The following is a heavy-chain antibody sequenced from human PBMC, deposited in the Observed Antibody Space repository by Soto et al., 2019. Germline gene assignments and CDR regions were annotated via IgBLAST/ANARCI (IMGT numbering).Heavy chain of an antibody. CDR1: GYTFTTYD. CDR3: ARRQERSGPHYFDY. Sequence: QVQLVQSGAEVKEPGASVKVSCKASGYTFTTYDIYWMRQATGQGLKWMGWMNPYTGNTGYAQKFQGRVTVTRNTSISTVYMEMSGLRLDDTAVYYCARRQERSGPHYFDYWGQGSQVTVSS. CDR2: MNPYTGNT. D-gene: IGHD6-25*01. J-gene: IGHJ4*02. V-gene: IGHV1-8*01.